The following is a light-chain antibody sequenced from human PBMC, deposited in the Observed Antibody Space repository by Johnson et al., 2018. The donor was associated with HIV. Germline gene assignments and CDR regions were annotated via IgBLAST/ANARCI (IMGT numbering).Light chain of an antibody. CDR1: SSNIGKNY. J-gene: IGLJ1*01. CDR2: DNN. V-gene: IGLV1-51*01. CDR3: GTWDSSLSGGV. Sequence: QSVLTQPPSVSAAPRQKVTISCSGSSSNIGKNYVSWYRHLPGTAPKLLIYDNNKRPSGIPDRFSGSKSGTSATLGITGLQTGDEADYYCGTWDSSLSGGVFGTGTKVTVL.